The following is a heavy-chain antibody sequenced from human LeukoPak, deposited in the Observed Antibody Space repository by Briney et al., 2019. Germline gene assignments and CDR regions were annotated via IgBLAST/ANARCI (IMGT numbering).Heavy chain of an antibody. J-gene: IGHJ4*02. CDR1: GFTFSDYY. D-gene: IGHD6-19*01. CDR2: ISSSGSTI. CDR3: ARLAGSGWDTVYYFDY. Sequence: GGSLRLSCAASGFTFSDYYMSWIRQAPGKGLEWVSYISSSGSTIYYADSVKGRFTISRDNSKNTLYLQMNSLRAEDTAVYYCARLAGSGWDTVYYFDYWGQGTLVTVSS. V-gene: IGHV3-11*01.